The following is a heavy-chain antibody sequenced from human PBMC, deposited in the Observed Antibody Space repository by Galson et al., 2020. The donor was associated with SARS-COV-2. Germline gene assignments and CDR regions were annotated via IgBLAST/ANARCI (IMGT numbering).Heavy chain of an antibody. CDR2: IYYSGST. J-gene: IGHJ6*02. CDR1: GGSISSYY. CDR3: ARGGAGYCSSTSCYNYYYGMDV. V-gene: IGHV4-59*13. Sequence: SETLSLTCTVSGGSISSYYWSWIRQPPGKGLEWIGYIYYSGSTNYNPSLKSRVTISVDTSKNQFSLKLSSVTAADTAVYYCARGGAGYCSSTSCYNYYYGMDVWGQGTTVTVSS. D-gene: IGHD2-2*02.